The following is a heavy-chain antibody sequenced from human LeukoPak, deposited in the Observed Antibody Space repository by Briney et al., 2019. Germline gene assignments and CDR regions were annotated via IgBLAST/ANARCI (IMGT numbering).Heavy chain of an antibody. Sequence: SETLPLTCTVSGGPINNYFWSWIRQPAGKGLEWMGRIYSSGSTSYNPSLKNRLTISLDKTKNQVSLKLTSVTAADTAMYVCAREQTTGFDQWGQGTLVTVSS. J-gene: IGHJ4*02. CDR3: AREQTTGFDQ. D-gene: IGHD4-17*01. CDR1: GGPINNYF. CDR2: IYSSGST. V-gene: IGHV4-4*07.